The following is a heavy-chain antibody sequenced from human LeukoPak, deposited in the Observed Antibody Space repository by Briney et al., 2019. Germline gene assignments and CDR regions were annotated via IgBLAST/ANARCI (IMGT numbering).Heavy chain of an antibody. J-gene: IGHJ4*02. D-gene: IGHD1-26*01. V-gene: IGHV3-48*04. CDR2: TSSSGNTI. CDR1: GFIFSTYN. CDR3: AREDGSSYYFDY. Sequence: GGSLRLSCAASGFIFSTYNMNWVRQAPGKGLEWVSYTSSSGNTIYYADSVKGRFTISRDNAKNSLYLQMDSRRAEDTAVYYCAREDGSSYYFDYWGQGALVPVSS.